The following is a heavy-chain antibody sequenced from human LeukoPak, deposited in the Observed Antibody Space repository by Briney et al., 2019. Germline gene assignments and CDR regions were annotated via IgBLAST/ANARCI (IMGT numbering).Heavy chain of an antibody. Sequence: GGSLRLSCAASGFTFSSYAMHWVRQAPGKGLEWVAVISYDGSNKYYADSVKGRFTISRDNSKNTLYLQMNSLRVEDTAVYYCAKIGGNVVYWGQGTLVTVSS. CDR3: AKIGGNVVY. CDR2: ISYDGSNK. CDR1: GFTFSSYA. J-gene: IGHJ4*02. V-gene: IGHV3-30*04. D-gene: IGHD4-23*01.